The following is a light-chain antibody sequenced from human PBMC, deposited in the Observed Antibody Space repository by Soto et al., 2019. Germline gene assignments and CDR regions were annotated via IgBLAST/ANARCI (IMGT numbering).Light chain of an antibody. V-gene: IGKV3-20*01. Sequence: IVLTQSPGTLSLSPGERATLSCRASQSFSTSYLAWYQQKPGQAPRLLIFAASSRATGIPDRFSGSGSGTDFTLIISRLEPEDFAVYYCQQYGSSPWTFGQGTKVDI. CDR3: QQYGSSPWT. CDR2: AAS. J-gene: IGKJ1*01. CDR1: QSFSTSY.